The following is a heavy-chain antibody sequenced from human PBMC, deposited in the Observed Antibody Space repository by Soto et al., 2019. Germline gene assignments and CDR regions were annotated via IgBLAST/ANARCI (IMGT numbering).Heavy chain of an antibody. Sequence: QVQLVQSGAEVKKPGASVKVSCKASGYTFTSYAMHWVRQAPGQMLEWMGWINAGNGNTKYSPKFQGRVTITRDTSAITAYMELSSLRSEDTAVYYCARDLGGWPDYWGQGTLVTVSS. CDR2: INAGNGNT. CDR1: GYTFTSYA. D-gene: IGHD2-15*01. CDR3: ARDLGGWPDY. J-gene: IGHJ4*02. V-gene: IGHV1-3*01.